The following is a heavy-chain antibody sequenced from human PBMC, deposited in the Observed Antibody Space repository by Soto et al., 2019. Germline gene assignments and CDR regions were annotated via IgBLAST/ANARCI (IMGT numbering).Heavy chain of an antibody. CDR1: GGSITSAGYY. J-gene: IGHJ4*02. CDR3: ARPYFSSSSMFDY. Sequence: SETLSLTCTVSGGSITSAGYYWTWIRQHPGKGLEWIACIYYSGTTSYSPSLRSRLTISVDTSKSQFSLKLTSVTAADTAVYYCARPYFSSSSMFDYWGQGTLVTVSS. V-gene: IGHV4-31*03. CDR2: IYYSGTT. D-gene: IGHD6-6*01.